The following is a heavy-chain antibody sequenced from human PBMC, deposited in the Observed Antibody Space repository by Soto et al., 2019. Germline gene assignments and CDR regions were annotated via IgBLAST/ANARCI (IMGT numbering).Heavy chain of an antibody. CDR2: IYYSGST. CDR1: GGSISSYY. CDR3: AGGSMVGGPPAPPAAFDI. D-gene: IGHD3-10*01. J-gene: IGHJ3*02. Sequence: PSETLSLTCTVSGGSISSYYWSWIRQPPGKGLEWIGYIYYSGSTNYNPSLKSRVTISVDTSKNQFSLKLSSATAADTAVYYCAGGSMVGGPPAPPAAFDIWGQGTMVTVSS. V-gene: IGHV4-59*01.